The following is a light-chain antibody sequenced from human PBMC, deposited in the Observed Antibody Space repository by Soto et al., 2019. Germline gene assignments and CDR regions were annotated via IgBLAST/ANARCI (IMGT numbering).Light chain of an antibody. Sequence: EIVLTQSPGTLSLSQGERAPLSGGAVKNVAACGLAWYQQKPGQAPRLLIYGASSRASGIPDRISGSGSGTEFTLTISRLEPEDFAVYYCQHFGSSHAPFGGGTKVEIK. V-gene: IGKV3-20*01. CDR2: GAS. CDR1: KNVAACG. CDR3: QHFGSSHAP. J-gene: IGKJ4*01.